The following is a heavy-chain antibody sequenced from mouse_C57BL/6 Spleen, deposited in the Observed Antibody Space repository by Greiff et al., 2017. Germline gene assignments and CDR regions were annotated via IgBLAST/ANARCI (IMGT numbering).Heavy chain of an antibody. CDR2: IYPGDGDT. J-gene: IGHJ4*01. D-gene: IGHD3-2*02. Sequence: VQLQQSGPELVKPGASVKISCKASGYAFSSSWMNWVKQRPGKGLEWIGRIYPGDGDTNYNGKFKGKATLTADKSSSTAYMQLSSLTSEDSAVYFCARPTAQAHAMDYWGQGTSVTVSS. CDR1: GYAFSSSW. V-gene: IGHV1-82*01. CDR3: ARPTAQAHAMDY.